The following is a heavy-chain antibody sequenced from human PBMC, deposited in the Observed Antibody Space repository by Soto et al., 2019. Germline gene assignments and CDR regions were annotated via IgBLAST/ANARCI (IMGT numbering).Heavy chain of an antibody. V-gene: IGHV3-30*19. J-gene: IGHJ1*01. CDR1: GFTFRSYV. Sequence: QVQLVESGGGVVQPGTSLRVSCVASGFTFRSYVIHWVRQAPGKGLEWVALTSYDGSNKYYGDPVRGRFTISRDNSRNTVDLQMDSLRVEDTALYYCARWGTTGGLDVWGQGTLVSVSS. CDR3: ARWGTTGGLDV. CDR2: TSYDGSNK. D-gene: IGHD3-16*01.